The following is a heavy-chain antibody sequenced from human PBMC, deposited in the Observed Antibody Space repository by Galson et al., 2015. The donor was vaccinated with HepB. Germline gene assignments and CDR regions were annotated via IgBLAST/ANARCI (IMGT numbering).Heavy chain of an antibody. CDR3: ARHYTAMAYGTAGQGYYFDY. Sequence: QSGAEVKKPGESLKISCKGSGYSFTSYWIGWVRQMPGKGLEWMGIIYPGDSDTRYSPSFQGQVTISADKSISTAYLQWSSLKASDTAMYYCARHYTAMAYGTAGQGYYFDYWGQGTLVTVSS. J-gene: IGHJ4*02. V-gene: IGHV5-51*01. CDR2: IYPGDSDT. CDR1: GYSFTSYW. D-gene: IGHD5-18*01.